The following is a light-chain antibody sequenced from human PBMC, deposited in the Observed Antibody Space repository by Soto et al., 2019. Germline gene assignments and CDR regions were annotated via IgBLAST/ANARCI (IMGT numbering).Light chain of an antibody. Sequence: EIVMTQSPATLSVSPGERATLSCRASQSVSRKLAWYQQTRGQAPRLLIYRASTRATGIPDRFSGSGSGTDLTLIISRLEPEDFAVYHCQQYGSSPWTFGQGTKVDIK. CDR1: QSVSRK. CDR2: RAS. V-gene: IGKV3-20*01. CDR3: QQYGSSPWT. J-gene: IGKJ1*01.